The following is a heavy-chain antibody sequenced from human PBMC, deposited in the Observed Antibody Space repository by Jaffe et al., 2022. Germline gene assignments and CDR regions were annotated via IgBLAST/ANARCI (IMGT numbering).Heavy chain of an antibody. Sequence: QLQLQESGPGLVKPSETLSLTCTVSGGSISSSSYYWGWIRQPPGKGLEWIGSIYYSGSTYYNPSLKSRVTISVDTSKNQFSLKLSSVTAADTAVYYCARLDTDDAFDIWGQGTMVTVSS. CDR1: GGSISSSSYY. CDR3: ARLDTDDAFDI. J-gene: IGHJ3*02. CDR2: IYYSGST. V-gene: IGHV4-39*01. D-gene: IGHD5-18*01.